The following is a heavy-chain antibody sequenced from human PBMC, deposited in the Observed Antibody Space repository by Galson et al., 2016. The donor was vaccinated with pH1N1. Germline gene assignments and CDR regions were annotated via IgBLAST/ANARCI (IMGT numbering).Heavy chain of an antibody. CDR3: ASPRPAETITTIYGMDV. V-gene: IGHV1-69*05. CDR2: IIPIFGTA. J-gene: IGHJ6*02. CDR1: GGTFRSYA. D-gene: IGHD5-12*01. Sequence: VKVSCKASGGTFRSYAISWVRQAPGQGLEWMGGIIPIFGTAKYAQKFQDRVTITTDESTSTAYMELSSLRFEDTAVYYCASPRPAETITTIYGMDVWGQGTTVTVSS.